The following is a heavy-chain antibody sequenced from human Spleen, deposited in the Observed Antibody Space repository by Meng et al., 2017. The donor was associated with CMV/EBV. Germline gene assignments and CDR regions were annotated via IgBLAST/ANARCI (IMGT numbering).Heavy chain of an antibody. Sequence: SVKVSCKASGGTFSSYAISWVRQAPGQGLEWMGGIIPIFGTASYAQKFQGRVTITTDESTSTAYMELSSLRSEDTAVYYCARDDRYCSSTSCYHSDYWGQGTLVTVSS. CDR3: ARDDRYCSSTSCYHSDY. D-gene: IGHD2-2*01. CDR2: IIPIFGTA. V-gene: IGHV1-69*05. J-gene: IGHJ4*02. CDR1: GGTFSSYA.